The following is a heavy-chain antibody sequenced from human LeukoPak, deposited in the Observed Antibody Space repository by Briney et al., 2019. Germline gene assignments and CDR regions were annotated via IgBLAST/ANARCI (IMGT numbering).Heavy chain of an antibody. Sequence: ASVKVSCKASGYTFTGYYMHWVRQAPGQGLGWMGWINPNSGGTNYAQKFQGRVTMTRDTSISTAYMELSRLRSDDTAVYYCARSIAVAGLPHYYYYMDVWGKGVTVTVSS. J-gene: IGHJ6*03. CDR3: ARSIAVAGLPHYYYYMDV. D-gene: IGHD6-19*01. V-gene: IGHV1-2*02. CDR1: GYTFTGYY. CDR2: INPNSGGT.